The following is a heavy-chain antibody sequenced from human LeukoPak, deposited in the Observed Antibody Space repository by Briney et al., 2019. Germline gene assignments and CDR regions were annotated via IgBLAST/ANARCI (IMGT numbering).Heavy chain of an antibody. CDR1: GGSISSSSYS. D-gene: IGHD3-22*01. CDR2: IYYSGST. V-gene: IGHV4-39*01. CDR3: AVLPPDYYDSSDYYY. Sequence: SETLSLTCTVSGGSISSSSYSWGWIRQPPGKGLEWIGSIYYSGSTYYNPSLKSRVTISVDTSKNQFSLKLSSVTAADTAVYYCAVLPPDYYDSSDYYYWGQGTLVTVSS. J-gene: IGHJ4*02.